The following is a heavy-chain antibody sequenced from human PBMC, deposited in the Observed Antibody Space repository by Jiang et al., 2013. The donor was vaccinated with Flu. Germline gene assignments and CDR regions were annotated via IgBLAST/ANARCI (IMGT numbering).Heavy chain of an antibody. CDR3: ARFRIAIFGTPNRAFDV. J-gene: IGHJ3*01. Sequence: KPSETLSLTCSVSSVSISSSGYSWAGSASPQEGAAVDWDYLSYGSTYYNASVKSRATMSIDTSKNQFSLRLSSVTAEDTAVYYCARFRIAIFGTPNRAFDVWGQGTMVTVSS. V-gene: IGHV4-39*01. CDR2: LSYGST. CDR1: SVSISSSGYS. D-gene: IGHD3-3*01.